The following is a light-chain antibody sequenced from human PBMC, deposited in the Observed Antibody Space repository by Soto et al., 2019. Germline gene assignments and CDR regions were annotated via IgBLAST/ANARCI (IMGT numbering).Light chain of an antibody. CDR2: AAS. Sequence: AIRMTQSPSSFSASTGDRVTITCRASQGIGGYLAWFQQKSGTAPQLLIYAASTLQSGIPSRFSGSGSGTDFTLTISCLQSEDFATYYCQQYYNFPFTFGQGTKLEVK. CDR1: QGIGGY. J-gene: IGKJ2*01. CDR3: QQYYNFPFT. V-gene: IGKV1-8*01.